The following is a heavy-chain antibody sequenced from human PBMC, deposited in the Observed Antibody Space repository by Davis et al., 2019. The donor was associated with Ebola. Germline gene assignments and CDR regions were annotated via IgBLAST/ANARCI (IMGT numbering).Heavy chain of an antibody. CDR3: ARDPGYSYGYYFDY. J-gene: IGHJ4*02. CDR1: GGSFSGYY. D-gene: IGHD5-18*01. CDR2: INHSGST. V-gene: IGHV4-34*01. Sequence: SETLSLTCAVYGGSFSGYYWSWIRQPPGKGLEWIGEINHSGSTNYNPSLKSRVTISVDKSKNQFSLKLSSVTAADTAVYYCARDPGYSYGYYFDYWGQGTLVTVSS.